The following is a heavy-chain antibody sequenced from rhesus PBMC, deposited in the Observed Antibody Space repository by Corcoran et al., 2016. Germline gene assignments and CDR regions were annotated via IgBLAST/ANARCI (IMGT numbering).Heavy chain of an antibody. Sequence: QVQLQESGPGLVKPSETLSLTCAVSGGSISSGYYYWSWIRQPPGKGLEWIGYITYSGGTRYTPYLKSRVTISRDTSKTQFSLKLSSVTAADTAVYYCARDTVAAPFDYWGQGVLVTVSS. CDR1: GGSISSGYYY. CDR2: ITYSGGT. CDR3: ARDTVAAPFDY. J-gene: IGHJ4*01. D-gene: IGHD4-29*01. V-gene: IGHV4-122*02.